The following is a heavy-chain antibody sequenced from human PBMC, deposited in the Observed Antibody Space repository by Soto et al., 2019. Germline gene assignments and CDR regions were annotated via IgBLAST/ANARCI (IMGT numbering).Heavy chain of an antibody. D-gene: IGHD3-3*01. J-gene: IGHJ4*02. CDR3: ARGVFWSGSQIYYLDY. CDR1: GGSISNYF. V-gene: IGHV4-59*01. Sequence: PSETLSLTCSVSGGSISNYFWSWIRQPPGKGLEWIGYIYYTGNTNFNPSLKSRVTMSVDTSKNQFSLRLSSVTAADTAVYHCARGVFWSGSQIYYLDYWGQGSLVTSPQ. CDR2: IYYTGNT.